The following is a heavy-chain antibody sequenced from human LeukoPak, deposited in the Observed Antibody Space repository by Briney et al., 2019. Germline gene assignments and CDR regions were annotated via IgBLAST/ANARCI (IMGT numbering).Heavy chain of an antibody. J-gene: IGHJ4*02. CDR2: INSDGSST. V-gene: IGHV3-74*01. CDR1: GFTFSSYW. Sequence: GGSLRLSCAASGFTFSSYWMHWVRQAPGKGLVWVSHINSDGSSTSYADSVKGRFTISRDNAKNTLYLQMNSLRAEDSAVYYCATEMAAMVYWGQGTLVTVSS. CDR3: ATEMAAMVY. D-gene: IGHD5-24*01.